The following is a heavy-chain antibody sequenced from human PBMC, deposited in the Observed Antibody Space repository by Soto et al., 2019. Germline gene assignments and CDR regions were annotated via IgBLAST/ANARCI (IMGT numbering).Heavy chain of an antibody. Sequence: QIQLVQSGGEVKKRGASVKVSCKSSGYKFISHSITWVRQAPGHGREWLGRISAYNGNTNYAQKLQGRVTMTTDTSTNTAYMELRSLRSDDTAVYYCARGAFCGGAPGCRDMDVWGQGTTVTVSS. J-gene: IGHJ6*02. CDR1: GYKFISHS. V-gene: IGHV1-18*01. D-gene: IGHD2-21*01. CDR3: ARGAFCGGAPGCRDMDV. CDR2: ISAYNGNT.